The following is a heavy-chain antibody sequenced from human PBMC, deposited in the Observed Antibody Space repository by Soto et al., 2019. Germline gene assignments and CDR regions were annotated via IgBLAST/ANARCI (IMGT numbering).Heavy chain of an antibody. J-gene: IGHJ4*02. CDR1: GFTFTSYW. Sequence: GGSLRLSCAASGFTFTSYWMHWVRQAPGKGLEWVSYISSNSGTIYYADSVKGRFTISRDNAKNSLYLQMNSLRAEDTAVYYCARDRFYYGSSGYYYFDYWGQGTLVTVSS. CDR2: ISSNSGTI. CDR3: ARDRFYYGSSGYYYFDY. V-gene: IGHV3-48*01. D-gene: IGHD3-22*01.